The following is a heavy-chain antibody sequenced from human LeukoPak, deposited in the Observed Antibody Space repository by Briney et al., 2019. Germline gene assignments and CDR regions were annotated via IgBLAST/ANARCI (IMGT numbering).Heavy chain of an antibody. CDR3: ATGGGRWFDP. CDR1: GGSFSGYY. V-gene: IGHV4-34*01. Sequence: SETLSLTCAVYGGSFSGYYWSWIRQPPGKGLEWIGEINHSGSTNYNPSLKSRVTISVDTSKNQFSLKLSSVTAADTAVYYCATGGGRWFDPWGQGTLVTVSS. D-gene: IGHD2-15*01. CDR2: INHSGST. J-gene: IGHJ5*02.